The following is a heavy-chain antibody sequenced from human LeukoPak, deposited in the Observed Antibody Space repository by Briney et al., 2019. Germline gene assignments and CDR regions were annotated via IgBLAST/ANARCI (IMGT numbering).Heavy chain of an antibody. CDR3: AREGGYSSSWYRGYFDY. CDR2: ISGSGDST. CDR1: GFTFSSYA. Sequence: SGGSLRLSCAASGFTFSSYAMSWVRRAPGKGLEWVSGISGSGDSTYYADSVKGRFTISRDNSKNTLYLQMNSLGAEDTAVYYCAREGGYSSSWYRGYFDYWGQGTLVTVSS. J-gene: IGHJ4*02. V-gene: IGHV3-23*01. D-gene: IGHD6-13*01.